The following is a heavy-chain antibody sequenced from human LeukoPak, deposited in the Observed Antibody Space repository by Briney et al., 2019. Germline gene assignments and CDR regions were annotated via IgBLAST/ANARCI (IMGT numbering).Heavy chain of an antibody. CDR1: GYTFTSYA. V-gene: IGHV1-3*01. D-gene: IGHD5-24*01. CDR3: ARPSPPGDGYNPSDH. J-gene: IGHJ4*02. CDR2: INAGNGNT. Sequence: ASVKVSCKASGYTFTSYAMHWMRQAPGQRLEWMGWINAGNGNTKFSQKFQGRVTITRDTSASTAYMELSSLRLEDTAVYYCARPSPPGDGYNPSDHWGQGSLVIVSS.